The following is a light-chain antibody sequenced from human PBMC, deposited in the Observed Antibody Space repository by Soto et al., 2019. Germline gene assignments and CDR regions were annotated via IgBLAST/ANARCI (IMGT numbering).Light chain of an antibody. CDR2: GAS. J-gene: IGKJ1*01. Sequence: DLQMTQSPSAMSASVGDRVTITCRASQDISNYLAWFQQKPGKVPKRLISGASSLRGGVPSRFSGSGSGTEFTLTISGLQPEDFATYYCQQYKNYPRTFGQGTKVEIK. CDR3: QQYKNYPRT. V-gene: IGKV1-17*03. CDR1: QDISNY.